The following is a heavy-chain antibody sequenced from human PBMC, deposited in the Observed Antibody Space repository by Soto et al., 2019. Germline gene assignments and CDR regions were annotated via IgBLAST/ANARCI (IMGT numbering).Heavy chain of an antibody. CDR3: ARDYDYVWGSYRSLPGY. J-gene: IGHJ4*02. Sequence: QVQLVQSGAEVKKPGASVKVSCKASGYTFTSYYMHWVRQAPGQGLEWMGIINPSGGSTSYAQKFQGRVPMTRDTSTSTVYMELSSLRSEDTAVYYCARDYDYVWGSYRSLPGYCGQGTLVTVSS. CDR1: GYTFTSYY. D-gene: IGHD3-16*02. CDR2: INPSGGST. V-gene: IGHV1-46*01.